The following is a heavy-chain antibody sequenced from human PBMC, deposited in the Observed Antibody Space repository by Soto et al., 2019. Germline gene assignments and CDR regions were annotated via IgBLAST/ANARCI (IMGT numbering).Heavy chain of an antibody. CDR1: GYTFTNYG. Sequence: QVQLVQSGAEVKKPGASVKVSCKASGYTFTNYGITWVRQAPGQGLEWMGWISAYDGNTNYAQNLQGRVTMTTDTSTTTAHMELRSLRSDDTAVYYCAREWMGSTSYWGQGTLVTVSS. CDR3: AREWMGSTSY. V-gene: IGHV1-18*04. D-gene: IGHD1-26*01. J-gene: IGHJ4*02. CDR2: ISAYDGNT.